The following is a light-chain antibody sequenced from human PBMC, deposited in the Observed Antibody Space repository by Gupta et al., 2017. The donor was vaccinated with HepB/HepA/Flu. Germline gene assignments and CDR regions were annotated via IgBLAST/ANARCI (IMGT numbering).Light chain of an antibody. Sequence: DIQLTQSPSFLSASVGDRVTITCRASQGISSYLAWYQQKPGKAPKLLIYAASTLQSGVQSRFSGSGSGTEFTLTISSLQPEDFATYYCQQLNSYPPTFGGGTKVEIK. J-gene: IGKJ4*01. CDR2: AAS. V-gene: IGKV1-9*01. CDR3: QQLNSYPPT. CDR1: QGISSY.